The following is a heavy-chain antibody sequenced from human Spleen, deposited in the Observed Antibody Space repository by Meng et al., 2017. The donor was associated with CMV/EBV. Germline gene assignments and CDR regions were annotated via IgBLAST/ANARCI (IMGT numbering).Heavy chain of an antibody. D-gene: IGHD2-15*01. J-gene: IGHJ5*02. Sequence: TFGTDWMSWVRQAPGKGLEWVANINQDGSEKYYVDSVTGRFTISRDNAKNSLYLQMNSLRAEDTAIYYCARDWRYCSGGSCYSIWFDPWGQGTLVTVSS. CDR2: INQDGSEK. V-gene: IGHV3-7*01. CDR1: TFGTDW. CDR3: ARDWRYCSGGSCYSIWFDP.